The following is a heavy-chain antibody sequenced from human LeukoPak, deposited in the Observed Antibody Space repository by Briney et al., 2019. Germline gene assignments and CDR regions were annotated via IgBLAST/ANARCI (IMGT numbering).Heavy chain of an antibody. CDR2: IYHSGST. CDR3: ARGARYYYYMDV. Sequence: SETLSLTCTVSGYSISSGYYWGWIRQPPGKGLEWIGSIYHSGSTYYNPSLKSRVTISVDTSKNQFSLKLSSVTAADTAVYYCARGARYYYYMDVWGKGTTVTVSS. CDR1: GYSISSGYY. J-gene: IGHJ6*03. D-gene: IGHD3-16*01. V-gene: IGHV4-38-2*02.